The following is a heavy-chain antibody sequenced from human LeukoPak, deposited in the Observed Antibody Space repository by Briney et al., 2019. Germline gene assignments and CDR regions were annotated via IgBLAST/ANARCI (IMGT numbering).Heavy chain of an antibody. CDR2: IYYSGST. D-gene: IGHD3-16*01. Sequence: SETLSLTCTVSGGSISSYYWSWIRQPPGKGLEWIGYIYYSGSTNYNPSLKSRVTISVDTSKNQFSLKLSSVTAADTAVYYCAKGGAYDAFDIWGQGTMVTVSS. V-gene: IGHV4-59*08. CDR1: GGSISSYY. J-gene: IGHJ3*02. CDR3: AKGGAYDAFDI.